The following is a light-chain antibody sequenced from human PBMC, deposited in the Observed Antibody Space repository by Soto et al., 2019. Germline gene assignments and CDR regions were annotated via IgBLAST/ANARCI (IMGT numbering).Light chain of an antibody. CDR3: QQSFSVPIT. J-gene: IGKJ5*01. Sequence: DIQMTQSPSSLSASVGDRVTITCRASQSIAGYLSWYQQRPGKAPKFLIYSASSLQRGVPSRFSGIGSGTDFSLTINGLQPEDFATYFCQQSFSVPITCGQGTRLDIK. CDR2: SAS. CDR1: QSIAGY. V-gene: IGKV1-39*01.